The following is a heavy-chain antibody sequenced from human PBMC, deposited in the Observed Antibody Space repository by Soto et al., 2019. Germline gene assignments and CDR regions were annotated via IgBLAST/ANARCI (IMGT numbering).Heavy chain of an antibody. J-gene: IGHJ4*02. V-gene: IGHV3-23*01. CDR2: ISATGGST. Sequence: PGGSLRLSCAASGFTFNNYAMNWVRQAPGRGLEWVATISATGGSTYYADCVKGRFTISRDNSKNTLYLQMNGLRVEDTGVYYCAKDRLAGNFDYWGQGTQVTVSS. CDR3: AKDRLAGNFDY. CDR1: GFTFNNYA.